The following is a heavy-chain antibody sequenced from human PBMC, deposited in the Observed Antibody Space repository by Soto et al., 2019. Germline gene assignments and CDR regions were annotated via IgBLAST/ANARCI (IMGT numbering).Heavy chain of an antibody. V-gene: IGHV1-18*01. Sequence: QVQLVQSGAEVKKPGASVKVSCKASGYTFTSYAISWVRQAPGQGLEWMGWISAYNGNTNNAQKPQGRVTMTTDPSTPSSYMELRSLRSAETAVYYCASSGPPAGYWGQVTRVTVS. D-gene: IGHD3-10*01. CDR2: ISAYNGNT. CDR1: GYTFTSYA. CDR3: ASSGPPAGY. J-gene: IGHJ4*02.